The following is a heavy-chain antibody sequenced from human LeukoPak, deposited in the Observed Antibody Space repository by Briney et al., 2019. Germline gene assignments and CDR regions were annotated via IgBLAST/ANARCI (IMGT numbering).Heavy chain of an antibody. D-gene: IGHD3-22*01. CDR1: GYTFTSYG. J-gene: IGHJ4*02. V-gene: IGHV1-18*01. Sequence: AASVKVSCKASGYTFTSYGISWVRQAPGQGLEWMGWTSGYNGNTKYAQKFQARVTLTTDTSTSTAYMELWSLRSDDTALYYCARGGWYYYDSNGYYLIDNWGQGTLVTVSS. CDR3: ARGGWYYYDSNGYYLIDN. CDR2: TSGYNGNT.